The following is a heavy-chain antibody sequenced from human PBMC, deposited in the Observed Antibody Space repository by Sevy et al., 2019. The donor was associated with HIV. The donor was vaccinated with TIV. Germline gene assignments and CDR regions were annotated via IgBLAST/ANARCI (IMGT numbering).Heavy chain of an antibody. CDR2: FNPKSGGT. CDR3: ARGRAYCGYTSCPFGF. V-gene: IGHV1-2*02. D-gene: IGHD2-2*01. Sequence: ASVKVSCKASGYTFSGYYMHWVRQAPGQGLEWMGWFNPKSGGTNYAQKFQGRVTMTTDTSISTAYMELSRLRSDDTAVYYCARGRAYCGYTSCPFGFWGQGTLVTVSS. CDR1: GYTFSGYY. J-gene: IGHJ4*02.